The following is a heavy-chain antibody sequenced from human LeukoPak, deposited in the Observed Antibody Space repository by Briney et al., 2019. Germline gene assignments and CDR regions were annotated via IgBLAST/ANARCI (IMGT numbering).Heavy chain of an antibody. CDR2: IYHSGST. CDR1: GGSISSGGYY. J-gene: IGHJ4*02. V-gene: IGHV4-30-2*01. CDR3: ARGPTPDFDY. D-gene: IGHD4-23*01. Sequence: PSETLSLTCTVSGGSISSGGYYWSWIRQPPGKGLEWIGYIYHSGSTYYNPSLKSRVTISVDRSKNQFSLKLSSVTAADTAVYYCARGPTPDFDYWGQGTLVTVSS.